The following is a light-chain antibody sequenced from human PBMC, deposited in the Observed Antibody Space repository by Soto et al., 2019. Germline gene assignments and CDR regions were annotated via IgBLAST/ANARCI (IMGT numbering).Light chain of an antibody. Sequence: EIVMTQSPATLSVSPGERATLSCRASQSVSSDLAWYQQKPGQAPRLLIFGASSRANGIRARFSGSGSGTEFTTTISSVQSADVSAYYCQQYNNWSPLTFGGGTKVEIK. J-gene: IGKJ4*01. CDR2: GAS. V-gene: IGKV3-15*01. CDR3: QQYNNWSPLT. CDR1: QSVSSD.